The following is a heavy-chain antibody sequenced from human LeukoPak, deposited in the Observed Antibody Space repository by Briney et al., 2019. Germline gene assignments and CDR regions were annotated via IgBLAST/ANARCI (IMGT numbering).Heavy chain of an antibody. Sequence: PSETLSLTCTVSGGSISSYYWSWIRQPAGKGLEWIGRIYTSGSTNYNPSLKSRVTMSVDTSKNQFSLKLSSVTAADTAVYYCARGTLLRFLEWGFDYWGQGTLVTVSS. CDR2: IYTSGST. V-gene: IGHV4-4*07. CDR1: GGSISSYY. J-gene: IGHJ4*02. D-gene: IGHD3-3*01. CDR3: ARGTLLRFLEWGFDY.